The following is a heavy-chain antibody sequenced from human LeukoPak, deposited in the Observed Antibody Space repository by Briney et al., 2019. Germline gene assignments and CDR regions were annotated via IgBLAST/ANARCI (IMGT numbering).Heavy chain of an antibody. D-gene: IGHD5-12*01. CDR2: MNPNSGNT. V-gene: IGHV1-8*01. J-gene: IGHJ3*01. Sequence: ASVKVSCKASGYTFTSYDINWVRQATGHGLEWMGWMNPNSGNTGYALKFQGRVTMTRNTSISTAYMELSSLRSEDTAVYYCARFPRRYSGYDPWGQGTMVTVSS. CDR3: ARFPRRYSGYDP. CDR1: GYTFTSYD.